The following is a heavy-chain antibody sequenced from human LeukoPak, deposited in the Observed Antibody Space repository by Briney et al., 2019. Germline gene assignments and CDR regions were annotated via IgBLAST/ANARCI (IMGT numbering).Heavy chain of an antibody. Sequence: ASVEVSCKASGYTLSNYDISWVRQAPGQGLEWMGWISVYNGNTNYAQKFQGRVTMTTDTSTNTAYMELRSLRSDDTAMYYCARVDSGRYYGHDYWGQGTLVTVTS. J-gene: IGHJ4*02. D-gene: IGHD1-26*01. CDR1: GYTLSNYD. V-gene: IGHV1-18*01. CDR2: ISVYNGNT. CDR3: ARVDSGRYYGHDY.